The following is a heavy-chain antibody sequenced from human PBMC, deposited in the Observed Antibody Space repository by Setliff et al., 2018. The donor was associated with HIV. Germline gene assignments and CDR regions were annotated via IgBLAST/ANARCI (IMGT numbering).Heavy chain of an antibody. J-gene: IGHJ4*02. V-gene: IGHV4-59*11. D-gene: IGHD6-6*01. CDR2: IHHSGGT. CDR1: YGSISGHY. Sequence: SETLSLTCTVSYGSISGHYWTWIRQPPGKGLEWIGYIHHSGGTQYNPSLMSRLTMSVDSSKNQFSLSLSSVTAADTAVYYCARHDTEYSSYPSDYWGQGNLVTVSS. CDR3: ARHDTEYSSYPSDY.